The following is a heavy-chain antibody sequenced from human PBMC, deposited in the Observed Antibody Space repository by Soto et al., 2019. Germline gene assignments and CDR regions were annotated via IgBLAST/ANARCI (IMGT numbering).Heavy chain of an antibody. Sequence: QVQLQESGPGLVKPSGTLSLTCAVSGGSITSSDLWSWVRQSPGKGLEWIGETSHRGSTTYNQSLKIRVTIAVDKSKTQFSRNLSSVTAADTAVYYCARDGHSSGWSWGQGTLVTVSS. J-gene: IGHJ5*02. D-gene: IGHD6-13*01. CDR3: ARDGHSSGWS. V-gene: IGHV4-4*02. CDR1: GGSITSSDL. CDR2: TSHRGST.